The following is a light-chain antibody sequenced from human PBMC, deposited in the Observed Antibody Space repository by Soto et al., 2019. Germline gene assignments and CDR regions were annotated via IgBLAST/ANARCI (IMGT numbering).Light chain of an antibody. Sequence: DIVMTQSPLSLTVTPGEPSSISCTSSQSILQSNGYNYLAWYLQKQGQSPQLLIYFGSYRASGVPDRVSGSGSGTDFTLKIRSVEAAEVAIYYSMQAQQTPPTFGQGTKGEIK. CDR3: MQAQQTPPT. V-gene: IGKV2-28*01. J-gene: IGKJ1*01. CDR1: QSILQSNGYNY. CDR2: FGS.